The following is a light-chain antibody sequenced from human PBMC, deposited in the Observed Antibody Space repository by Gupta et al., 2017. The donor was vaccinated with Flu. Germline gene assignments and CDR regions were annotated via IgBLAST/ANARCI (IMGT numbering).Light chain of an antibody. CDR2: KVS. CDR3: MQTTRWPT. Sequence: DVVMTQSPLSLPVSLGQPASISCRSSQSLEYSDGDTYLTWFHQRPGQSPRRLIYKVSNRDSGVPDRFSGSGSGTDFTLKISRVEAEDVGVYYCMQTTRWPTFGQGTKLEIE. J-gene: IGKJ2*01. CDR1: QSLEYSDGDTY. V-gene: IGKV2-30*01.